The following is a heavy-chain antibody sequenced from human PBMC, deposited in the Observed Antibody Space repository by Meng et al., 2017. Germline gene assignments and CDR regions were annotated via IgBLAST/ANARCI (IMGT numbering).Heavy chain of an antibody. Sequence: QVPLEQVGAGLLKPSETLSLPCAVYGGSFSGYYWSWIRQPPGKGLEWIGEINHSGSTNYNPSLKSRVTISVDTSKNQFSLKLSSVTAADTAVYYCARVGSFLRDYWGQGTLVTVSS. J-gene: IGHJ4*02. V-gene: IGHV4-34*01. CDR3: ARVGSFLRDY. CDR1: GGSFSGYY. CDR2: INHSGST. D-gene: IGHD2/OR15-2a*01.